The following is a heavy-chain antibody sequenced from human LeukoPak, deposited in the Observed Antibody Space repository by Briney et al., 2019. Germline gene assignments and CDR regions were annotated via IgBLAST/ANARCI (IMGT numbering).Heavy chain of an antibody. J-gene: IGHJ4*02. D-gene: IGHD3-10*01. V-gene: IGHV4-59*11. CDR1: GGSISSHY. Sequence: SETLSLTCTVSGGSISSHYCSWIRQPAGKGLEWIGYIYYSGTTYYNPSLQSRVTMSVDTSKNQFSLKLSSVTAVDTAVYYCARKENVYYYFDYWGQGTLVTVSS. CDR3: ARKENVYYYFDY. CDR2: IYYSGTT.